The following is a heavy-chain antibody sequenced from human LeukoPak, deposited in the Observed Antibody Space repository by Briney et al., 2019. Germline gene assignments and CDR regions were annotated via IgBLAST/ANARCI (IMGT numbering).Heavy chain of an antibody. Sequence: SETLSLTCVVSGDSISSSNYHWGWIRQPPGRGLEWIGSLYYLGTSYYNLSLKRRATISVDTSRNQFSLRLTSVTAADAALYYCARHRERFYGDFFDHWGQGTLVTVSP. CDR2: LYYLGTS. V-gene: IGHV4-39*01. CDR3: ARHRERFYGDFFDH. J-gene: IGHJ4*02. CDR1: GDSISSSNYH. D-gene: IGHD4-17*01.